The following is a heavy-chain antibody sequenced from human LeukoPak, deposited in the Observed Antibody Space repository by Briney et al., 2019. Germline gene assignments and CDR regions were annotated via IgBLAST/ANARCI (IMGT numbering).Heavy chain of an antibody. D-gene: IGHD3-3*01. CDR2: INHSGST. V-gene: IGHV4-34*01. J-gene: IGHJ4*02. CDR3: ARRYYDFWSGYYPLGVYFDY. Sequence: SETLSLTCAVYGGSFSGYYWSWIRQPPGKRLEWIGEINHSGSTNYNPSLKSRVTISVDTSKNQFSLKLSSVTTADTAVYYCARRYYDFWSGYYPLGVYFDYWGQGTLVTVSS. CDR1: GGSFSGYY.